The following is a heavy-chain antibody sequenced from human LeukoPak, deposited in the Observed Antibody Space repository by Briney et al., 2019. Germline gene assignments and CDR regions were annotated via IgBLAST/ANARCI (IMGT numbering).Heavy chain of an antibody. D-gene: IGHD2-8*01. V-gene: IGHV3-23*01. CDR2: ILASGSPT. CDR3: AKDLRPDGVDNFDH. J-gene: IGHJ4*02. CDR1: GFNFNSYT. Sequence: GGSLRLSCAASGFNFNSYTMNWVRHAPGMGLQWVANILASGSPTYYADSVKGRFIISRDNSKNTVYLQMNSLRVEDTAIYYCAKDLRPDGVDNFDHWGQGILVTVSS.